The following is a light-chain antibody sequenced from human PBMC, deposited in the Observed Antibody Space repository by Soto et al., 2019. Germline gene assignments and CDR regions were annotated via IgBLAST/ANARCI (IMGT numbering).Light chain of an antibody. CDR1: QGISSY. CDR3: QQLNSYPIT. Sequence: DIQLTQSPSFLSASVGDRVTITCRASQGISSYLAWYQQKPGKAPKLLIYAASTLHSGVPSRFSGSGSGTEFTLTISSLQPEDCATYYGQQLNSYPITFGPGTKGDIK. J-gene: IGKJ3*01. V-gene: IGKV1-9*01. CDR2: AAS.